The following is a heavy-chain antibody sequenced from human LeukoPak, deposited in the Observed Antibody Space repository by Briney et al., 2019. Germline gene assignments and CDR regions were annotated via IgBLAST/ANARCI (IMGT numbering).Heavy chain of an antibody. CDR2: INPNSGGT. D-gene: IGHD3-10*01. V-gene: IGHV1-2*02. J-gene: IGHJ5*02. CDR3: ARDGVWGYYGSGSFLSWFAP. Sequence: ASVKVSCKSSGYTFTGYYMHRVRQAPGQGLGLMGWINPNSGGTNYAQKVQGRVTMTRDTSISTAYMELSRLRSDDTAVYYCARDGVWGYYGSGSFLSWFAPWSQGTLVTVSS. CDR1: GYTFTGYY.